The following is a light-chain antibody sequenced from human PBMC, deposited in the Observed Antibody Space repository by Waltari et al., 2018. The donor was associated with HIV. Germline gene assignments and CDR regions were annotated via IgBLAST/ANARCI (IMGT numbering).Light chain of an antibody. CDR2: DVT. J-gene: IGLJ2*01. Sequence: QSALTPPASVSGSPGQSIPISCAGTGAELGAYNYVAWYQKLPDSVPKLIIYDVTSRPSGISDRFSASKAGNAASLTISGLQAEDEGDYYCSSYTTFNTVIFGGGTKLTVL. V-gene: IGLV2-14*03. CDR1: GAELGAYNY. CDR3: SSYTTFNTVI.